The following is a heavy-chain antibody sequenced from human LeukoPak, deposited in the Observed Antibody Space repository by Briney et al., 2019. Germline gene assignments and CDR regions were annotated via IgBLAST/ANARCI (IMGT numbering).Heavy chain of an antibody. CDR2: IYYSGRT. V-gene: IGHV4-31*03. CDR1: GGSISSGGYY. J-gene: IGHJ5*02. D-gene: IGHD2-2*01. CDR3: ARARSGTAAQGNWFDP. Sequence: SETLSLTCTVSGGSISSGGYYWSWIRQHPGKGLEWIGYIYYSGRTYYNPSLKSRVTISVDTSKNQFSLKLSSVTAADTAVYYCARARSGTAAQGNWFDPWGQGTLVTVSS.